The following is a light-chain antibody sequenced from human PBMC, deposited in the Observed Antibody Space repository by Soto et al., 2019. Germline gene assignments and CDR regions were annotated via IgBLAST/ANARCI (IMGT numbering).Light chain of an antibody. CDR1: SSNIGSNY. J-gene: IGLJ2*01. V-gene: IGLV1-47*01. CDR3: ASWDDSLSGSX. Sequence: QSVLTQPPSVSATPGQRVTISCSGSSSNIGSNYVYWYQQLPGTAPKLLIYRNDQRPSGVPERFTGSKSGTSASLAISGLRPEDEADYFCASWDDSLSGSXFGGGXKVTVL. CDR2: RND.